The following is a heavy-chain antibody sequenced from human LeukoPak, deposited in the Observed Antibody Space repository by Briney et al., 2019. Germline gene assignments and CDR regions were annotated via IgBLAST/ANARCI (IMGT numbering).Heavy chain of an antibody. CDR2: IYYSGST. CDR1: GGSISSSSYY. CDR3: ARGGEVVPGAFDI. Sequence: SETLSLTCTVSGGSISSSSYYWGWIRQPPGKGLEWIGSIYYSGSTYYNPSLKSRVTISVDTSKNQFSLKLSSVTAADTAVYYCARGGEVVPGAFDIWGQGTMVTVSS. J-gene: IGHJ3*02. D-gene: IGHD2-15*01. V-gene: IGHV4-39*07.